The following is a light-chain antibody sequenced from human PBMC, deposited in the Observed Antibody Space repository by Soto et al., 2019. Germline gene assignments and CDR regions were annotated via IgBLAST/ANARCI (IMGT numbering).Light chain of an antibody. V-gene: IGKV1-17*03. CDR3: LQHNSHPWT. Sequence: DVQMTQSPSAVSASVGDRVIITCRASQVVKNFLSWFQQKPGEVPKRLMYSASTLQDGVPSRFSGSGSGTEFTLVIGSLQPEDFATYYCLQHNSHPWTFGQGTKVEV. CDR1: QVVKNF. J-gene: IGKJ1*01. CDR2: SAS.